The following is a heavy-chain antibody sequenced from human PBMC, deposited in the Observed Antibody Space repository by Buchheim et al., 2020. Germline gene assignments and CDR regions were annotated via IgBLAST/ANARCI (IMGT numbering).Heavy chain of an antibody. V-gene: IGHV3-33*01. D-gene: IGHD4-17*01. CDR3: ARGRSYGDKGNFDY. CDR2: IWYDGSNK. Sequence: QVQLVESGGGVVQPGRSLRLSCAASGFTFSSYGMHWVRQAPGTGLEWVAVIWYDGSNKYYADSVKGRFTISRDNSKNTRYLQMNSLRAEDTAVYYCARGRSYGDKGNFDYWGQGSL. J-gene: IGHJ4*02. CDR1: GFTFSSYG.